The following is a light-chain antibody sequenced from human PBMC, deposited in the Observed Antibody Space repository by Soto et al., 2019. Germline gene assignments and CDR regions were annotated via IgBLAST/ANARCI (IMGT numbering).Light chain of an antibody. Sequence: DIPMTQSPSSLSASVGDRVTITCRARQGISNYLAWYQQKPGKVPKLLIFAASTLQSGVPSRFSGSGSGTDFTLTISSLQPEDVATYYCQKSNSAPFTFGPGTKVDIK. V-gene: IGKV1-27*01. CDR2: AAS. CDR3: QKSNSAPFT. J-gene: IGKJ3*01. CDR1: QGISNY.